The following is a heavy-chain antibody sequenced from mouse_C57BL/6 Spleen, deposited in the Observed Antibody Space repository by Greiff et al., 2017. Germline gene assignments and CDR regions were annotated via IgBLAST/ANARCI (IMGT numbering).Heavy chain of an antibody. CDR2: IDPSDSYT. CDR1: GYTFTSYW. D-gene: IGHD3-2*02. Sequence: QVQLQQPGAELVKPGASVKLSCKASGYTFTSYWMQWVKQRPGQGLEWIGEIDPSDSYTNYNQKFKGKATLTVDTSSSTAYMQLSSLTSEDSAVYYCARFLQTAQAYYFDYWGQGTTLTVSA. V-gene: IGHV1-50*01. CDR3: ARFLQTAQAYYFDY. J-gene: IGHJ2*01.